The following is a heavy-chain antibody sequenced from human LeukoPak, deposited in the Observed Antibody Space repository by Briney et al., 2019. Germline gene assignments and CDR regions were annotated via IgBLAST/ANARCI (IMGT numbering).Heavy chain of an antibody. Sequence: GGSLRLSCAASGFIFCSYAMSWVRQAPGKGLEWVAAINGIGDSTYYADSVKGRFTISRDNSKNTVHVQMSGLRHEDTAVYYCARFSRDYVWGNSFDDWGQGTLVTVSS. CDR3: ARFSRDYVWGNSFDD. V-gene: IGHV3-23*01. CDR1: GFIFCSYA. D-gene: IGHD3-16*01. J-gene: IGHJ4*02. CDR2: INGIGDST.